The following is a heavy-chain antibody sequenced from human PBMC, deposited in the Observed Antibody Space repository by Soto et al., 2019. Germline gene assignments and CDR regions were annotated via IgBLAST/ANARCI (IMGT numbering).Heavy chain of an antibody. CDR1: GFTFSSYW. D-gene: IGHD6-13*01. CDR2: IKQDGSEK. Sequence: GGSLRLSCAASGFTFSSYWMSWVRQAPGKGLEWVANIKQDGSEKYYVDSVKGRFTISRDNAKNSLYLQMNSLRAEDTAVYYCASDSLYRSRWYWFDPCGPGTLVTVFS. J-gene: IGHJ5*02. CDR3: ASDSLYRSRWYWFDP. V-gene: IGHV3-7*01.